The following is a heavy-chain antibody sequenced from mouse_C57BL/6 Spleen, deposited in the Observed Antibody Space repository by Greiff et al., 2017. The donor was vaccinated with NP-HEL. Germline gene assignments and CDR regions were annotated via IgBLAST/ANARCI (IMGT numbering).Heavy chain of an antibody. CDR2: ISDGGSYT. J-gene: IGHJ2*01. Sequence: EVQGVESGGGLVKPGGSLKLSCAASGFTFSSYAMSWVRQTPEKRLEWVATISDGGSYTYYPDNVKGRFTISRDNAKNNLYLQMSHLKSEDTAMYYCARGLPSGFYFDYWGQGTTLTVSS. CDR3: ARGLPSGFYFDY. CDR1: GFTFSSYA. V-gene: IGHV5-4*01. D-gene: IGHD3-1*01.